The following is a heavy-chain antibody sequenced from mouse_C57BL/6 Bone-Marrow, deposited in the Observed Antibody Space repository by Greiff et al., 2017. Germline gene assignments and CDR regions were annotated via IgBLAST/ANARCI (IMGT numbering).Heavy chain of an antibody. CDR1: GFTFSDYG. V-gene: IGHV5-17*01. CDR3: ARPRYDGYSSWFAY. J-gene: IGHJ3*01. Sequence: EVQLVESGGGLVKPGGSLKLSCAASGFTFSDYGMHWVRQAPEKGLEWVAYISSGSSSIYYADTVKGRFTISRDNAKKTLFLLMTSLRSYDTAMYYFARPRYDGYSSWFAYWGQGTLVTVSA. CDR2: ISSGSSSI. D-gene: IGHD2-3*01.